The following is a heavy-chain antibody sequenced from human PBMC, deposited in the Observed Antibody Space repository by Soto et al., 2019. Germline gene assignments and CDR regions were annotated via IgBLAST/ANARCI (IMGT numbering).Heavy chain of an antibody. D-gene: IGHD6-19*01. V-gene: IGHV4-31*03. CDR3: ARDLGSEQWFFDN. J-gene: IGHJ4*02. CDR2: IHNSGST. CDR1: GASVSGDGSY. Sequence: QVQLQESGPGLVKPSQTLSLTCLVSGASVSGDGSYCSWIXQHPGKGLEFIGYIHNSGSTYSNPSLENRVAMSIDTSKNQFSLRLSSVTAADSAVYFCARDLGSEQWFFDNWGQGILVTVSS.